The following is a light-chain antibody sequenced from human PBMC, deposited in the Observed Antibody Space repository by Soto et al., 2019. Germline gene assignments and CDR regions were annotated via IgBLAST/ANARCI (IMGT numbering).Light chain of an antibody. CDR3: HQYDIPPQT. J-gene: IGKJ1*01. CDR2: GAS. CDR1: QRISSMY. Sequence: IMLTQSPGTLSLSPGERATLSCRASQRISSMYLAWYQQKPGRAPRLIIYGASRRATGIPERFSGSESGTDVTLTISRLEPEDFAVYYCHQYDIPPQTFGRGTRVEI. V-gene: IGKV3-20*01.